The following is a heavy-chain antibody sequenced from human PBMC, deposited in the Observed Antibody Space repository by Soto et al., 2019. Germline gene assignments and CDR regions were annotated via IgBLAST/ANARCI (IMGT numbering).Heavy chain of an antibody. D-gene: IGHD3-22*01. Sequence: ASVKVSCKTSGYTFSAYYMHWVRQAPGQGLEWMGWINPKSGSTYYADSVKGRFTISRDNSKNTLYLQMNSLRAEDTAVYYCAKDRGRYYYDSSGQDYWGQGTLVTVSS. CDR1: GYTFSAYY. V-gene: IGHV1-2*02. J-gene: IGHJ4*02. CDR3: AKDRGRYYYDSSGQDY. CDR2: INPKSGST.